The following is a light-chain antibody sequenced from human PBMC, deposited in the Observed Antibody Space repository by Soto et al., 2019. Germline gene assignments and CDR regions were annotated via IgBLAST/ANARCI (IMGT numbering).Light chain of an antibody. J-gene: IGKJ1*01. V-gene: IGKV4-1*01. Sequence: DIVMTQSPDSLAVSLGERATINCKSSQSVLHSSNNKNYLAWYQQKPGQPPKLLIFWASTRESGVPDRFSGSGSGTDFTLTISSLQAEDVAVYYCQQYYTTPRAFGQGTKVXIK. CDR1: QSVLHSSNNKNY. CDR2: WAS. CDR3: QQYYTTPRA.